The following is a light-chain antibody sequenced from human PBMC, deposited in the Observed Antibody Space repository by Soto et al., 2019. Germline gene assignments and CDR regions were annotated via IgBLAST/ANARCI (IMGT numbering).Light chain of an antibody. CDR2: GYN. CDR3: QSYYGSLNDL. Sequence: QSVLTQPPSASGAPGQRVIISCTGSSSNVGAGYDVHWYQQLPGAVPKLLIYGYNNRPSGGTDRFYGSNTGTSAALAIAGLQAEDEAAYYCQSYYGSLNDLFGGGTKVTVL. V-gene: IGLV1-40*01. J-gene: IGLJ3*02. CDR1: SSNVGAGYD.